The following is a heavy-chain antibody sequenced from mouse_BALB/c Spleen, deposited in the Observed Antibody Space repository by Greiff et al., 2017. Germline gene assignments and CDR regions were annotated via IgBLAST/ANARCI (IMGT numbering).Heavy chain of an antibody. CDR3: ARGGTTVVAAMDY. J-gene: IGHJ4*01. Sequence: VQLQQSGPELVKPGASVRISCKASGYTFTSYYIHWVKQRPGQGLEWIGWIYPGDGSTKYNEKFKGKATLTADKSSSTAYMQLSSLTSENSAVYFCARGGTTVVAAMDYWGQGTSVTVSS. CDR1: GYTFTSYY. V-gene: IGHV1S56*01. CDR2: IYPGDGST. D-gene: IGHD1-1*01.